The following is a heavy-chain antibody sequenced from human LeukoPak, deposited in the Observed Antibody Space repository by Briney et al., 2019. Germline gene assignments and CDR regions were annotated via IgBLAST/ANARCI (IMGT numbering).Heavy chain of an antibody. CDR1: GGSFSNYY. CDR2: IYTSGST. CDR3: ARQPPQYYGMDV. D-gene: IGHD1-14*01. V-gene: IGHV4-4*07. Sequence: SETLSLTCTVSGGSFSNYYWSWIRQPAGKGLEWIGRIYTSGSTDYNPSVKSRVTMSVDTSNNQFSLKLTSVTAADTAVYYCARQPPQYYGMDVWGQGTTVTVSS. J-gene: IGHJ6*02.